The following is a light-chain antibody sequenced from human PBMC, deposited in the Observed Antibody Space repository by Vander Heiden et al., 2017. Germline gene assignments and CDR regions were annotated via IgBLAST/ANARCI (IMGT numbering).Light chain of an antibody. CDR2: QIS. Sequence: APLSSAVTLGQPASISCRSSRSLLHSDGTTDLSWFHQRPGQPPRLLIYQISNRFSGVPDRFSGSGAGTDFTLRISRVEPEDVGLYYCRQGEQFPITFGQGTRLEI. CDR1: RSLLHSDGTTD. CDR3: RQGEQFPIT. J-gene: IGKJ5*01. V-gene: IGKV2-24*01.